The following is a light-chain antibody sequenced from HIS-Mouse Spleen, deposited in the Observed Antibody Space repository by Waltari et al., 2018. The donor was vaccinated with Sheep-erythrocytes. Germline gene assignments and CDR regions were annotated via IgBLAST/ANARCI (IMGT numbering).Light chain of an antibody. CDR3: QQSYSTPQFT. CDR2: AAS. V-gene: IGKV1-39*01. J-gene: IGKJ3*01. CDR1: QSISSY. Sequence: DIQMTQSPSSLSASVGDRVTITCRASQSISSYLNWYQQKPGKAPKLLIYAASSLQSGVPSRFSGSGSVTDFTLTISSLQPEDFATYYCQQSYSTPQFTFGPETKVDIK.